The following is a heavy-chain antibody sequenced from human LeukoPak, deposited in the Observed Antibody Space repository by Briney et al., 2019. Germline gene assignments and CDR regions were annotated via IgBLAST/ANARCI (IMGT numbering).Heavy chain of an antibody. Sequence: SSETLSLTCTVSGGSISSSSYYWGWIRQPPGKGLEWIGSIYYSGSTYYNPSLKSRVTISVDTSKNQFSLKLSSVTAADTAVYYCARERLEPSWELLGWGQRTLVTVSS. J-gene: IGHJ4*02. CDR3: ARERLEPSWELLG. CDR1: GGSISSSSYY. D-gene: IGHD1-26*01. CDR2: IYYSGST. V-gene: IGHV4-39*07.